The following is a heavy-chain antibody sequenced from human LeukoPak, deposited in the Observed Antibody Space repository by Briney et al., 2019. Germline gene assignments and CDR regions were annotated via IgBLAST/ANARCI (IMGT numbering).Heavy chain of an antibody. Sequence: SETLSLTCTVSGGSISSYYWNWIRQPVGKGLEWIGRIYSSGSTNQNPSLKSRLTMSVDTSRNQFSLKLTSVTAADTALYYCARDHCSGGFCFVDHWGQGTLVTVSS. V-gene: IGHV4-4*07. CDR3: ARDHCSGGFCFVDH. D-gene: IGHD2-15*01. J-gene: IGHJ5*02. CDR2: IYSSGST. CDR1: GGSISSYY.